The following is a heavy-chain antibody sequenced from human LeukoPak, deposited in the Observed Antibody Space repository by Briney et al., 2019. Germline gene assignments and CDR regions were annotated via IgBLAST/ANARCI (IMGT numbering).Heavy chain of an antibody. V-gene: IGHV3-9*01. CDR2: ISWSSGSI. CDR1: GFTFDDYA. D-gene: IGHD3-3*01. Sequence: GRSLRLSCAASGFTFDDYAMHWVRQAPGKGLEWVSGISWSSGSIGYADSVKGRFTISRDNAKNSLYLQMNSLRAEDTAVYYCARGSEWSSGVSDYWGQGTLVTVSS. CDR3: ARGSEWSSGVSDY. J-gene: IGHJ4*02.